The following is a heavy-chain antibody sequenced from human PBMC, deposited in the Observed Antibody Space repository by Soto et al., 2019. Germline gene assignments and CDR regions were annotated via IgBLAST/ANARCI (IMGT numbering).Heavy chain of an antibody. D-gene: IGHD1-26*01. Sequence: GGSLRLSCVASGFIFSDYWMAWVRQAPGKGLEWVANIKQDGSEKYYVDSVKGRFTISRDNAKNSLYLQMNSLRAEDTAVYYCARESIVGATNYYFDCWGQGTLVTV. CDR3: ARESIVGATNYYFDC. V-gene: IGHV3-7*01. J-gene: IGHJ4*02. CDR2: IKQDGSEK. CDR1: GFIFSDYW.